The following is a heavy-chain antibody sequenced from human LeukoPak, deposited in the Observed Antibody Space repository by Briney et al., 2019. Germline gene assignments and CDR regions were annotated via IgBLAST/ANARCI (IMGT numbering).Heavy chain of an antibody. Sequence: KPSETLSLTCTVSGGSMSTYYWSWIRQPPGKGLELIGYIYYSGSTNYNPSLKSRVIISVDTSKNQFSLKLSSVTAADTAVYYCAREGSYYDSSGYYYGSGYFDYWGQGTLVTVSS. CDR1: GGSMSTYY. V-gene: IGHV4-59*01. CDR3: AREGSYYDSSGYYYGSGYFDY. CDR2: IYYSGST. J-gene: IGHJ4*02. D-gene: IGHD3-22*01.